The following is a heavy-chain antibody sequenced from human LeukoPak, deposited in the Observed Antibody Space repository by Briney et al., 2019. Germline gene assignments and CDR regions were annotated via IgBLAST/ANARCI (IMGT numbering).Heavy chain of an antibody. CDR2: ISGSGGST. V-gene: IGHV3-23*01. CDR3: ARDARAGYSSSWYQITGDWFDP. CDR1: GFTFSSYA. D-gene: IGHD6-13*01. J-gene: IGHJ5*02. Sequence: GGSLRLSCAASGFTFSSYAMSWVRQAPGKGLEWVSAISGSGGSTYYADSVKGRFTISRDNSKNTLYLQMNSLRAEDTAVYYCARDARAGYSSSWYQITGDWFDPWGQGTLVTVSS.